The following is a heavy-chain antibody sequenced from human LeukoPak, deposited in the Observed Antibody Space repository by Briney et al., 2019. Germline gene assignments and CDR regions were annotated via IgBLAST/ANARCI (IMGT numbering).Heavy chain of an antibody. V-gene: IGHV4-4*02. CDR1: GGSISSSNW. J-gene: IGHJ4*02. Sequence: SGTLSLTCAVSGGSISSSNWWSWVRQPPGKGLEWIGEIYHSGSTNCTNYNSSLKSRVTISVDKSKNQFSLKLSSVTAADTAVYYCARHDLSAFFDYWGQGTLVTVSS. CDR2: IYHSGSTNCT. CDR3: ARHDLSAFFDY.